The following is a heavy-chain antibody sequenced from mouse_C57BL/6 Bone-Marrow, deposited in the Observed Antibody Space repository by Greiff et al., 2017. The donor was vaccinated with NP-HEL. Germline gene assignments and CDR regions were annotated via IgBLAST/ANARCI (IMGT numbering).Heavy chain of an antibody. J-gene: IGHJ2*01. V-gene: IGHV14-4*01. CDR1: GFNIKDDY. D-gene: IGHD2-1*01. CDR3: TTFYYDNYVEPFDY. Sequence: EVQLQESGAELVRPGASVKLSCTASGFNIKDDYMHWVKQRPEQGLEWIGWIDPENGDTEYASKFQGKATITADTSSNTAYLQLSSLTSEDTAVYYCTTFYYDNYVEPFDYWGQGTTLTVSS. CDR2: IDPENGDT.